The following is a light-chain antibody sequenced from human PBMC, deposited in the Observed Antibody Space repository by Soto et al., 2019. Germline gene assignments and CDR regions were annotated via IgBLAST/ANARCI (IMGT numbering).Light chain of an antibody. CDR1: QSVSSD. CDR3: QQYNNWPTWT. J-gene: IGKJ1*01. Sequence: EIVLTQSPATLSLSPGERATLSCMASQSVSSDYLAWYQQKPGQAPRLLIYGASSRATGIPDRFSGSGSGTEFTLTISSLQSEDSAVYFCQQYNNWPTWTFGQGTKVDIK. V-gene: IGKV3D-15*01. CDR2: GAS.